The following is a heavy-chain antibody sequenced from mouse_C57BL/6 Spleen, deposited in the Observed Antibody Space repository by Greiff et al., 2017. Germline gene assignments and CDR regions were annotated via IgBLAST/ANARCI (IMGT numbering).Heavy chain of an antibody. J-gene: IGHJ4*01. CDR2: ISSGGDYI. V-gene: IGHV5-9-1*02. Sequence: DVHLVESGEGLVKPGGSLKLSCAASGFTFSSYAMSWVRQTPEKRLEWVAYISSGGDYIYYADTVKGRFTISRDNARNTLYLQMSSLKSEDTAMYYCTRDSSYDYYAMDYWGQGTSVTVSS. CDR1: GFTFSSYA. CDR3: TRDSSYDYYAMDY.